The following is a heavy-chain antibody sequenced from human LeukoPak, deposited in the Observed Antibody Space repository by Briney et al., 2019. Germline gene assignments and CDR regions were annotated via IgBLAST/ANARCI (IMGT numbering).Heavy chain of an antibody. CDR2: IYYSGST. D-gene: IGHD6-19*01. CDR1: GGSISSGDYY. CDR3: AGGTRGYEWLYDY. J-gene: IGHJ4*02. Sequence: PSETLSLTCTVSGGSISSGDYYWSWIRQPPGKGLEWIGYIYYSGSTYYNPSLKSRVTISVDTSKNQFSLKLSSVTAADTAVYYCAGGTRGYEWLYDYWGQGTLVTVSS. V-gene: IGHV4-30-4*01.